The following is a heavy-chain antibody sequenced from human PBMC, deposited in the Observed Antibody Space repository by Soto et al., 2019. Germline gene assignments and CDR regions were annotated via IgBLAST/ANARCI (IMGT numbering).Heavy chain of an antibody. CDR2: ISSSSSYT. J-gene: IGHJ5*02. V-gene: IGHV3-11*06. CDR3: ARYKVDTAMVRIAAAGNNWFDP. Sequence: GGSLRLSCAASGFTFSDYYMSWIRQAPGKGLEWVSYISSSSSYTNYADSVKGRFTISRDNAKNSLYLQMNSLRAEDTAVYYCARYKVDTAMVRIAAAGNNWFDPWGQGTLVTVSS. D-gene: IGHD5-18*01. CDR1: GFTFSDYY.